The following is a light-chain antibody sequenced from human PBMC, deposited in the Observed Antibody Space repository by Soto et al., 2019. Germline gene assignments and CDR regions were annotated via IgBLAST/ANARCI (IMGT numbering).Light chain of an antibody. V-gene: IGLV1-40*01. CDR2: GNS. Sequence: QSVLTQPPSVSGAPGQRVTISCTGSSSNIGAGYDVHWYHQLPGTAPKLLIYGNSNRPSGVPDRISGSKSGTSASLAITGLQAEDEADYYCQSYDISLSVVFGGGTKVTVL. J-gene: IGLJ2*01. CDR3: QSYDISLSVV. CDR1: SSNIGAGYD.